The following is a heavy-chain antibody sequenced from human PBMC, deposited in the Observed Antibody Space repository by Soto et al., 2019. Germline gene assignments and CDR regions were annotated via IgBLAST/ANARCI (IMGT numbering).Heavy chain of an antibody. Sequence: PGEALKISGKVSVYSFTSDRISWVRQMPGKGLEWMGRIDPSDSYTNYSPSFQGHVTISADKSISTAYLQWSSLKASDTAMYYCARQDRAFTWFDPWGQGTLVTVSS. J-gene: IGHJ5*02. D-gene: IGHD2-15*01. CDR2: IDPSDSYT. V-gene: IGHV5-10-1*01. CDR1: VYSFTSDR. CDR3: ARQDRAFTWFDP.